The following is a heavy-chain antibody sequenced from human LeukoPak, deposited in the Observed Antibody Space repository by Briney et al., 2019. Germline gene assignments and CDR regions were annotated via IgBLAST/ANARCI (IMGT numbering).Heavy chain of an antibody. D-gene: IGHD3-22*01. V-gene: IGHV4-4*07. CDR2: IYARGNT. CDR1: GGSISNYY. CDR3: ARTPIYYFDNSGYYN. J-gene: IGHJ4*02. Sequence: SETLSLTCTVSGGSISNYYWSWIRQPAGKGLEWIGLIYARGNTNYNPSLKSRVTMSIDTSKNQFSLKLTSVAAADTAVYYCARTPIYYFDNSGYYNWGQGTLVTVSS.